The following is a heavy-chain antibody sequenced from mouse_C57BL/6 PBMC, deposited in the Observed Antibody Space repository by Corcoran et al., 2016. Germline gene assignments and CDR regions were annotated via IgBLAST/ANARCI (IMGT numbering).Heavy chain of an antibody. J-gene: IGHJ2*01. Sequence: DVQLQESGPGLVKPSQSLSLTCSVTGYSITSGYYWNWIRQFPGNKLEWMGYISYDGSNNYNPSLKNRISITRDTSKNQFFLKLNSVTTEDTATYYCAREGDGYLGYWGQGTTLTVSS. CDR1: GYSITSGYY. CDR3: AREGDGYLGY. V-gene: IGHV3-6*01. D-gene: IGHD2-3*01. CDR2: ISYDGSN.